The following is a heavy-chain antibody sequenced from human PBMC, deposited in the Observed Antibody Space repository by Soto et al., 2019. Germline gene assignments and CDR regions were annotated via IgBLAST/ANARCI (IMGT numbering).Heavy chain of an antibody. CDR2: IVVGSGNT. J-gene: IGHJ3*02. V-gene: IGHV1-58*01. CDR1: GFTFTSSA. Sequence: QMQLVQSGPGVKKPGTSVKVSCKASGFTFTSSAVQWVRQARGQRLEWIGWIVVGSGNTNYAQKFQERVTITRDMSTSTAYMELSSLRSEDTAVYYCAADRGSYYRADAFDIWGQGTMVTVSS. CDR3: AADRGSYYRADAFDI. D-gene: IGHD1-26*01.